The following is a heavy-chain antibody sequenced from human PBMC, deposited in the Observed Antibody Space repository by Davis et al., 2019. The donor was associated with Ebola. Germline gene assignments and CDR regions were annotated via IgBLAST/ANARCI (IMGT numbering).Heavy chain of an antibody. CDR2: ISSSSSTI. Sequence: GGSLRLSCAASGFTFSSYSMNWVRQAPGKGLEWVSYISSSSSTIYYAESVKGRFTISRDNSKNTLYLQMNSLRAEDTAVYYCAKAPLSTGRVFFDYWGQGTLVTVSS. D-gene: IGHD1-14*01. V-gene: IGHV3-48*01. J-gene: IGHJ4*02. CDR3: AKAPLSTGRVFFDY. CDR1: GFTFSSYS.